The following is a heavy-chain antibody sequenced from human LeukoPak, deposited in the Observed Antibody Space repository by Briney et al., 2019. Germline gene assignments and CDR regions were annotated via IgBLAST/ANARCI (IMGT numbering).Heavy chain of an antibody. CDR2: IYHSGST. D-gene: IGHD6-6*01. V-gene: IGHV4-30-2*01. CDR1: GGSISSGGYY. Sequence: SETLSLTCSVSGGSISSGGYYWSWIRQPPGKGLEWIGYIYHSGSTYYNPSLKSRVTISVDTSKNQFSLKLTSVTAADTAVYYCARVHRAARDAFDIWGQGTMVTVSS. J-gene: IGHJ3*02. CDR3: ARVHRAARDAFDI.